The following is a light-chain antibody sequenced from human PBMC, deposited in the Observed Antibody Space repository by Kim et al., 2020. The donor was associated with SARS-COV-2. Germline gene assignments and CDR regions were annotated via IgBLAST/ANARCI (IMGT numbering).Light chain of an antibody. CDR3: AAWDDSLSGLWV. CDR2: RNN. Sequence: QMFTISCSGSSSNIGSNYVYWYQQLPGTAPKLLIYRNNQRPSGVPDRFSGSKSGTSASLAISGLRSEDEADYYCAAWDDSLSGLWVFGGGTQLTVL. J-gene: IGLJ3*02. CDR1: SSNIGSNY. V-gene: IGLV1-47*01.